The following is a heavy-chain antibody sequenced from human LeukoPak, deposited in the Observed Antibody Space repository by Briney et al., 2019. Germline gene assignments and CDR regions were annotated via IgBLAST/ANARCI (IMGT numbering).Heavy chain of an antibody. J-gene: IGHJ4*02. CDR1: GYTFTNYG. CDR3: ARDWGIGIIAAAPGF. D-gene: IGHD6-13*01. Sequence: GASVKVSCKASGYTFTNYGITWVRQAPVQGLEWMGWISAYNGNTNYAQKLQDRATMTTNTSTSTAYMEVRSLRSDDTAVYYCARDWGIGIIAAAPGFWGQGTLVTVSS. V-gene: IGHV1-18*01. CDR2: ISAYNGNT.